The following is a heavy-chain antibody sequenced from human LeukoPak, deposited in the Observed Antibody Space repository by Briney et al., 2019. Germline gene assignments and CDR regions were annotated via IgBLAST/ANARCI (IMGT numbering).Heavy chain of an antibody. CDR1: GYTFTSYG. V-gene: IGHV1-18*01. D-gene: IGHD6-13*01. J-gene: IGHJ4*02. CDR3: AREVEKNFPGYSSSWAYFLDY. CDR2: ISAYNGNT. Sequence: ASVKVSCKASGYTFTSYGISWVRQAPGQGLEWMGWISAYNGNTNYAQKLQGRVTMTTDTSTSTAYMELRSLRSDDTAVYYCAREVEKNFPGYSSSWAYFLDYWGQGTLVTVSS.